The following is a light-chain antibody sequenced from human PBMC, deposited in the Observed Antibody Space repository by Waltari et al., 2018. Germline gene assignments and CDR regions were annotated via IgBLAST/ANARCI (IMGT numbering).Light chain of an antibody. Sequence: DIVLTQSQGTLSLSPGGRATLSCRASQSISRFLAWYQQKPGRAPRLLIYAASTRATGIPDRFSGSGSGTDFSLTISGLEPEDFAVYYCQHHLRLPATFGQGTKVEIK. CDR2: AAS. J-gene: IGKJ1*01. CDR1: QSISRF. CDR3: QHHLRLPAT. V-gene: IGKV3-20*01.